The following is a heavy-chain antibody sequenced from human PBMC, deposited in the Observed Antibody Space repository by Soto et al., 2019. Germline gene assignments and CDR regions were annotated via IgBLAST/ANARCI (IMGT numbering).Heavy chain of an antibody. CDR3: ARDPLRSNYESGNGFDS. CDR1: GGSISISNW. J-gene: IGHJ5*01. CDR2: IYHSGST. Sequence: SITCSVSGGSISISNWWSWFRQPPGKGLEWIGEIYHSGSTNYNPSLKSRVTISVDKSKNQFSLKLSSVTAADTAVYYCARDPLRSNYESGNGFDSWVKGTLVT. D-gene: IGHD4-4*01. V-gene: IGHV4-4*02.